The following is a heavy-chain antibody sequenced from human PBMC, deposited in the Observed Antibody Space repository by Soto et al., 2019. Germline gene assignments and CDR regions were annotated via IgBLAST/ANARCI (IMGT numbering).Heavy chain of an antibody. CDR3: ARGSVAVAGRGFDY. CDR1: GGSFSGYY. Sequence: QVQLQQWGAGLLKPSETLSLTCAVYGGSFSGYYWSWIRQPPGKGLEWIGEINHSGSTNYNPSLKIRVTISVDTSKNQFSLKLSSVTAADTAVYYCARGSVAVAGRGFDYWGQGTLVTVSS. D-gene: IGHD6-19*01. J-gene: IGHJ4*02. CDR2: INHSGST. V-gene: IGHV4-34*01.